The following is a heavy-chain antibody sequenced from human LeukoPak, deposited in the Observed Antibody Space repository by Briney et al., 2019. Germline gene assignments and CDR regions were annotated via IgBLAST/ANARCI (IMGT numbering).Heavy chain of an antibody. CDR1: GFTFRSYG. CDR2: IWYDGSNK. J-gene: IGHJ6*02. Sequence: GSLRLSCAASGFTFRSYGMHWVRQAPGKGLGWVAVIWYDGSNKYYADSVKGRFTISRDNSKNTLYLQMNSLRAEDTAVYYCAREDIVVVPAAMGEHYYYYYGMDVWGQGTTVTVSS. CDR3: AREDIVVVPAAMGEHYYYYYGMDV. V-gene: IGHV3-33*01. D-gene: IGHD2-2*01.